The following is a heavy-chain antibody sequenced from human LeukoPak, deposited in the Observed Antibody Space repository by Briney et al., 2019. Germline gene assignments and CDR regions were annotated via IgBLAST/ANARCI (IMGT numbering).Heavy chain of an antibody. V-gene: IGHV4-34*01. J-gene: IGHJ3*02. Sequence: SETLSLTCAVYGGSFSGYYWSWIRQPPGKGLEWIGEINHSGSTNYNPSLKSRVTMSVDTSKNQFSLKLSSVTAADTAVYYCARDYPEILTTLDAFDIWGQGTMVTVSS. CDR1: GGSFSGYY. D-gene: IGHD3-3*01. CDR3: ARDYPEILTTLDAFDI. CDR2: INHSGST.